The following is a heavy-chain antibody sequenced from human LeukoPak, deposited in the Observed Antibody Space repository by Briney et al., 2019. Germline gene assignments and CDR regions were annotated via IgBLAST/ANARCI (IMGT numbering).Heavy chain of an antibody. CDR3: ARALFLEYYYYYMDV. V-gene: IGHV1-8*03. CDR2: MNPNSGNT. CDR1: GYTFTSYD. Sequence: GASVKVSCKASGYTFTSYDINWVRQATGQGLEWMGWMNPNSGNTGYAQKFQGRVTITRNTSISTAYMELSSLRSEDTAVYYCARALFLEYYYYYMDVWGKGTTVTVSS. J-gene: IGHJ6*03. D-gene: IGHD3-3*01.